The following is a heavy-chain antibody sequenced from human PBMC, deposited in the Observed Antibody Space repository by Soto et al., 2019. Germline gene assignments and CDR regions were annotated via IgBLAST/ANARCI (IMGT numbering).Heavy chain of an antibody. CDR2: ISDSGST. CDR1: GFNFNKFA. J-gene: IGHJ6*03. Sequence: GGSLRLSCEASGFNFNKFAMSWVRQAPGKGLEWVSTISDSGSTYYTDSVKGRFTISRDNSKNTLYLQMNSLRAEDTAVYYCAKGTTVKCYYYYYYMDVWGKGTSVTVSS. CDR3: AKGTTVKCYYYYYYMDV. D-gene: IGHD4-17*01. V-gene: IGHV3-23*01.